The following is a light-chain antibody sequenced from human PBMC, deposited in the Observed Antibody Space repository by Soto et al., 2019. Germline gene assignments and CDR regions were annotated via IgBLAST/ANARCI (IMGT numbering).Light chain of an antibody. J-gene: IGKJ2*01. CDR2: AAS. CDR1: QSISSY. V-gene: IGKV1-39*01. CDR3: QQSYSTPYT. Sequence: DIPTTQSPSSLSASVGDRVTITCRASQSISSYLNWYQQKPGKAPKLLIYAASSLQSGVPSRFSGSGSGTDFTLTISSLQPVDFATYYCQQSYSTPYTFGQGTKLEIK.